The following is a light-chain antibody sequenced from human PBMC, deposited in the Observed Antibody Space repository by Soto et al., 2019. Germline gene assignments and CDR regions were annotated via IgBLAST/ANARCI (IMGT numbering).Light chain of an antibody. CDR3: QQRSNWPLLT. V-gene: IGKV3-11*01. J-gene: IGKJ4*01. Sequence: EIVLTQSPATLSLSPGERATLSCRASQSVSSYLAWYQQKPGQAPRLLIYDASNRATGIPARFSGSGSGTDFTLTISSREPEDFAVYYWQQRSNWPLLTFGGGTKVEIK. CDR2: DAS. CDR1: QSVSSY.